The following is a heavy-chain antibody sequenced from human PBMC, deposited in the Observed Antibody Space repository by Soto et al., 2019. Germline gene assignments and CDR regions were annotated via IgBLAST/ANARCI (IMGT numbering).Heavy chain of an antibody. V-gene: IGHV4-59*08. Sequence: SETLSLTCTVSGGSINRYYWSWIRQPPGKGLEWMGCIYSSGSTNYNPSLESRVTMSVDTSKNQFSLKLRSVTATDTAVYYCARHYLTAPFDYWGQGILVTVSS. J-gene: IGHJ4*02. D-gene: IGHD3-16*02. CDR1: GGSINRYY. CDR3: ARHYLTAPFDY. CDR2: IYSSGST.